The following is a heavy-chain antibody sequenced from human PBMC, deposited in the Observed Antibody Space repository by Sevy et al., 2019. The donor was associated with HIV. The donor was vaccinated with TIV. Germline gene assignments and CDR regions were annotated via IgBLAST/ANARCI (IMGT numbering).Heavy chain of an antibody. CDR1: GFTFSSYA. J-gene: IGHJ5*02. D-gene: IGHD2-2*01. CDR2: ISYDGSNK. CDR3: ARDNSYAAGWFDP. V-gene: IGHV3-30-3*01. Sequence: GGSLRLSCAASGFTFSSYAMHWVRQAPGKGLEWVAVISYDGSNKYYADSVKGRFTISRDNSKNTLYLQMNSLRADDTAVYYCARDNSYAAGWFDPWGQGTLVTVSS.